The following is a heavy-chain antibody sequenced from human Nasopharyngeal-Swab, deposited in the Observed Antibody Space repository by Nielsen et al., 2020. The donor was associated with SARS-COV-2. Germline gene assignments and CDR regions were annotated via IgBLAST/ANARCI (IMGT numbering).Heavy chain of an antibody. D-gene: IGHD5-12*01. Sequence: ASVKVSCKTSGDTFSNYPITWVRQAPGQGLEYIGWISTFNGKTHCAQNLQDRVTLSTDTSTTTAYMEVRGLTSGDTAVYYCARTRTGYDSFAHWGQGTPIAVSS. CDR1: GDTFSNYP. J-gene: IGHJ4*02. CDR3: ARTRTGYDSFAH. V-gene: IGHV1-18*01. CDR2: ISTFNGKT.